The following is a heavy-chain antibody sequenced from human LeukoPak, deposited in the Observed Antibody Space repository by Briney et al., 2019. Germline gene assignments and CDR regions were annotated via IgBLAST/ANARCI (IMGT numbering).Heavy chain of an antibody. CDR3: ARETNYYDSSGSFGY. CDR1: GGSISSYY. D-gene: IGHD3-22*01. Sequence: SETLSLTCTVSGGSISSYYWSWIRQPPGKGLEWIGYIYYSGSTNYNPSLKSRVTISVDTSKNQFSLKLSSVTAADTAVYYCARETNYYDSSGSFGYWGQGTLVTVSS. V-gene: IGHV4-59*01. J-gene: IGHJ4*02. CDR2: IYYSGST.